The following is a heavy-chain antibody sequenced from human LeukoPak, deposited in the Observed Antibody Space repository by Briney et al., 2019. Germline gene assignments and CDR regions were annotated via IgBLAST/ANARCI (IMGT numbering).Heavy chain of an antibody. V-gene: IGHV4-59*12. CDR3: ARDRYYYDSSDF. CDR2: IYYSGST. J-gene: IGHJ4*02. CDR1: GGSISSYY. D-gene: IGHD3-22*01. Sequence: SETLSLTCTVSGGSISSYYWSWIRQPPGKGLEWIGYIYYSGSTNYNPSLKSRVTISVDTSKNHFSLKLSSVTAADTAVYYCARDRYYYDSSDFWGQGTLVTVSS.